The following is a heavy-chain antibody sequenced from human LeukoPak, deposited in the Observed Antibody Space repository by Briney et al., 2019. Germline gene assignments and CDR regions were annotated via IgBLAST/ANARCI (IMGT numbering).Heavy chain of an antibody. CDR3: PKGPFWVGASYPPFAD. D-gene: IGHD2-21*02. CDR1: GFTFSSYG. J-gene: IGHJ4*02. V-gene: IGHV3-23*01. CDR2: ISGSGGST. Sequence: GGSLRLSCAASGFTFSSYGMHWVRQAPGKGLEWVSAISGSGGSTYYADSVKGRFTISRDNSKNTLYLQRNRRRAEDTAVYYSPKGPFWVGASYPPFADGGQGPLVPV.